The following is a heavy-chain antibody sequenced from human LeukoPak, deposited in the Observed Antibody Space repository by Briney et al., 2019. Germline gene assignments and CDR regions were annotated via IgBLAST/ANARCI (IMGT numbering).Heavy chain of an antibody. Sequence: GGSLRLSCAVSGFSFTNYWMHWVRQDPGKGLVWVSYISSDGSVTKYADSVKGRFTISRDNSKNTLYLQMNSLRAEDTAVYYCAKLGGATMDAFDIWGQGTMVTVSS. V-gene: IGHV3-74*03. CDR3: AKLGGATMDAFDI. D-gene: IGHD1-26*01. CDR1: GFSFTNYW. CDR2: ISSDGSVT. J-gene: IGHJ3*02.